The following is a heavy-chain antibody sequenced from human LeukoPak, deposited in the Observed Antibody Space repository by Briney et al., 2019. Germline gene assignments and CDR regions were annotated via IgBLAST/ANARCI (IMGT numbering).Heavy chain of an antibody. J-gene: IGHJ3*02. V-gene: IGHV1-8*03. D-gene: IGHD2-2*01. CDR3: ARSHVPAAISDAFDI. Sequence: ASVKVSCKASGYTFTSYDINWVRQATGQGLEWMGWMNPNSGNTGYAQKFQGGVTITRNTSISTAYMELSSLRSEDTAVYYCARSHVPAAISDAFDIWGQGTMVTVSS. CDR1: GYTFTSYD. CDR2: MNPNSGNT.